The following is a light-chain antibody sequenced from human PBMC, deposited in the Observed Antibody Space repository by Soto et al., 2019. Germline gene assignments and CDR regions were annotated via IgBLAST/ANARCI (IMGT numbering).Light chain of an antibody. CDR2: KTS. Sequence: DIQMTQSPSTLSASVGDRVTITCRASQSISNCLAWYQQKPGKAPKLLIYKTSNLDSGVPSRFSGSGSGTAFSLTISSLQPDDFATYYCQQYKSFSLTFGGGTRVEVK. CDR1: QSISNC. V-gene: IGKV1-5*03. J-gene: IGKJ4*01. CDR3: QQYKSFSLT.